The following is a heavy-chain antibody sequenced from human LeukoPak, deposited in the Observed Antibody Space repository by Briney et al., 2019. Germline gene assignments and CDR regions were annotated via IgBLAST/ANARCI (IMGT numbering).Heavy chain of an antibody. CDR2: IYYTEST. V-gene: IGHV4-39*07. Sequence: SETLSLTCTVSGGSISSSSYYWGWIRQPPGKGLEWIGNIYYTESTYYNPSLKSRVTISVDTSKNQFSLELSSVTAADTAVYYCARRAYYHDSSGSRGYFDLWGRGTLVTVSS. CDR3: ARRAYYHDSSGSRGYFDL. CDR1: GGSISSSSYY. D-gene: IGHD3-22*01. J-gene: IGHJ2*01.